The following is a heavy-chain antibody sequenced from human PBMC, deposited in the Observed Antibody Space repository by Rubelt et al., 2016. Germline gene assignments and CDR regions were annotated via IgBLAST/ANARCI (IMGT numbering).Heavy chain of an antibody. CDR1: GGSISSSSYY. D-gene: IGHD3-3*01. CDR2: IYYSGST. J-gene: IGHJ5*02. V-gene: IGHV4-39*07. CDR3: ARVNLRPLEWLRRNNWFDP. Sequence: QLQLQESGPGLVKPSETLSLTCTVSGGSISSSSYYWGWIRQPPGKGLEWIGSIYYSGSTYYNPSLKSRVTISVDTSKNQFSLKLSSVTAADTAVYYCARVNLRPLEWLRRNNWFDPWGQGTLVTVSS.